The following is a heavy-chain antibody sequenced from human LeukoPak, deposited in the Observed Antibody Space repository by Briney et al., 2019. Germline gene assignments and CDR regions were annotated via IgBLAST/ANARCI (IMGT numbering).Heavy chain of an antibody. Sequence: GGSLRLSCVASGITFSSYAVNWVRQAPGKGLEWDSTISDSGGSTYYTDSVKGRFTISRDNSKNTLYLQMNSLRAEDTAVYFCARQVGPDYWGQGTLVTVSS. CDR3: ARQVGPDY. CDR2: ISDSGGST. CDR1: GITFSSYA. V-gene: IGHV3-23*01. D-gene: IGHD1-26*01. J-gene: IGHJ4*02.